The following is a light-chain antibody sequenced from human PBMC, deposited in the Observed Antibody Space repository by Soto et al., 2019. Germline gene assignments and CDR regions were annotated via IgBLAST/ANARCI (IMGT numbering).Light chain of an antibody. CDR1: QSIKSW. CDR3: QQLNSYSLT. CDR2: DVS. V-gene: IGKV1-5*01. J-gene: IGKJ4*01. Sequence: DIQLTQSPSSVSASVGDRVTITCRASQSIKSWLAWYQQKPGKAPKLLIYDVSTLESGVPSRFSGSGSGTEFTLTISSLQPEDFATYYCQQLNSYSLTFGGGTKVDVK.